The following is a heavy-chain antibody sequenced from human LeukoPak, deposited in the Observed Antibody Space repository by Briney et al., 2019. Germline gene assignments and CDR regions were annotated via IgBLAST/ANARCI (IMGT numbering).Heavy chain of an antibody. D-gene: IGHD3-10*01. CDR1: GFTFSSYA. V-gene: IGHV3-23*01. CDR3: ARKSASGNYPLDY. Sequence: GGSLRLSCAASGFTFSSYAMSWVRQAPGKGLEWVSGISGSDGSTYYADSVKGRFTISRENSKNTLYLQMNSLRAEDTAVYYCARKSASGNYPLDYWGQGTLVTVSS. CDR2: ISGSDGST. J-gene: IGHJ4*02.